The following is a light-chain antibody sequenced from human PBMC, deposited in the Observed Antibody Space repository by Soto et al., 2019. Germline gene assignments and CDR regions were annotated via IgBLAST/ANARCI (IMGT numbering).Light chain of an antibody. CDR2: AAS. V-gene: IGKV1-39*01. J-gene: IGKJ4*01. CDR1: QSISSY. CDR3: QQSYSTPLT. Sequence: DIQITHSPSSLSASVVYRVTITCRASQSISSYLNWYQQKPGKAPKLLIYAASSLQSGVPSRFSGSGSGTDFTLTISSLQPEDFATYYCQQSYSTPLTFGGGTKVDNK.